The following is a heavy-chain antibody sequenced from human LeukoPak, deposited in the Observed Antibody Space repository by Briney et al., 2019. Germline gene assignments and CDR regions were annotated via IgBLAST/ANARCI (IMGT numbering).Heavy chain of an antibody. J-gene: IGHJ5*02. CDR2: IYYSGTT. V-gene: IGHV4-39*07. Sequence: SETLSLTCSVSGGSISRTTYYWGWIRQPPGKGLEWIGSIYYSGTTHSNSSLNTRVTISVDTSKNQFSLKLSSVTAADTAVYYCARRAVVVVPAAIQWRVAQHWFDPWGQGTLVTVSS. D-gene: IGHD2-2*01. CDR1: GGSISRTTYY. CDR3: ARRAVVVVPAAIQWRVAQHWFDP.